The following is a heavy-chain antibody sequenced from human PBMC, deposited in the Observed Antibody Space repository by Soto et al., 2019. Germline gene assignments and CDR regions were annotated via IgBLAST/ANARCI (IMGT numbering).Heavy chain of an antibody. CDR3: ARGPYCGEECYFAY. CDR1: GDSISRYY. V-gene: IGHV4-4*07. J-gene: IGHJ4*02. CDR2: IYNSGII. Sequence: QVHLQESGPGLVKPSETLSLTCSVFGDSISRYYWSWIRQPAGKGLEFIWRIYNSGIINYNPSLESRVTMSVDPSKNQISLQLSSATAADTAMYYCARGPYCGEECYFAYWGQGTLVTVSP. D-gene: IGHD3-10*01.